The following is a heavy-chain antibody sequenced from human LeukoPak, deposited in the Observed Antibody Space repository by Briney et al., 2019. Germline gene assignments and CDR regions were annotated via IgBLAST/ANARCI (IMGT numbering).Heavy chain of an antibody. CDR3: AKAYCSSTNCYSDY. V-gene: IGHV3-23*01. CDR2: ISASGGST. D-gene: IGHD2-2*01. Sequence: GGSLRLSCAASGFTFSSYAMSWVRQAPGKGLDWDSAISASGGSTYYADSVTGRFTISRDNSKNTLYLQMNSLRAEDTAVYYCAKAYCSSTNCYSDYWGQGTLVTVSS. J-gene: IGHJ4*02. CDR1: GFTFSSYA.